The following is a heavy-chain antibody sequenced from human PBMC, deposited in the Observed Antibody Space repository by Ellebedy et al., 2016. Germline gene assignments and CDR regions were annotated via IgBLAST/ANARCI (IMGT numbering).Heavy chain of an antibody. CDR3: ARGGYYDSYFLFDY. D-gene: IGHD3-22*01. V-gene: IGHV4-34*01. CDR1: GGSFSGYY. CDR2: INHSGST. Sequence: SETLSLXXAVYGGSFSGYYWNWIRQPPGKGLEWIGEINHSGSTNYNPSLKSRVTISLDTSKNHFSLKLSSVTAADTAVYYCARGGYYDSYFLFDYWGQGTLVTVSS. J-gene: IGHJ4*02.